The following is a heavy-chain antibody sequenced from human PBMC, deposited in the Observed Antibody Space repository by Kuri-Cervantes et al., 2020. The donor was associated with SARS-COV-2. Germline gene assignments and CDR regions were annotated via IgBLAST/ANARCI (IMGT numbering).Heavy chain of an antibody. CDR2: IYYSGST. Sequence: SETLSLTCTVSGGSISSYYWSWIRQPPGKGLEWIGYIYYSGSTNYNPSLKSRVTISVDTSKNQFSLKLSSVTAADTAVYYCARRGTISGVATFDYWGQGTLVTVSS. V-gene: IGHV4-59*01. CDR1: GGSISSYY. D-gene: IGHD3-3*01. CDR3: ARRGTISGVATFDY. J-gene: IGHJ4*02.